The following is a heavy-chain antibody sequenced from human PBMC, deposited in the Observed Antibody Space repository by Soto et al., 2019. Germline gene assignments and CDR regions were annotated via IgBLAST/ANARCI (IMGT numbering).Heavy chain of an antibody. CDR2: IYYSGST. CDR3: ARHATVTYEGFDY. D-gene: IGHD4-17*01. CDR1: GGSISSSSYY. J-gene: IGHJ4*02. Sequence: QLQLQESGPGLVKPSETLSLTCTVSGGSISSSSYYWGWIRQPPGKGLEWIGSIYYSGSTYYNPSLKSRVTISVDTSKNQFSLKLSSVTAADTAVYYCARHATVTYEGFDYWGQGTLVTVSS. V-gene: IGHV4-39*01.